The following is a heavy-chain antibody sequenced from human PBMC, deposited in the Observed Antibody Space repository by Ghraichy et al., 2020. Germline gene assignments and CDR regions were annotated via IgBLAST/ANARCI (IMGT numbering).Heavy chain of an antibody. CDR3: ARAPCGGDCPSFDY. D-gene: IGHD2-21*02. Sequence: ASVKVSCKASGYTFTGYYLHWVRQAPGQGPEWMGWIHPKYGGTKYAQKFQGRVTVTRDMSISTTYMELSRLTSDDTAVYYCARAPCGGDCPSFDYWGQGTLVTVSS. CDR2: IHPKYGGT. CDR1: GYTFTGYY. V-gene: IGHV1-2*02. J-gene: IGHJ4*02.